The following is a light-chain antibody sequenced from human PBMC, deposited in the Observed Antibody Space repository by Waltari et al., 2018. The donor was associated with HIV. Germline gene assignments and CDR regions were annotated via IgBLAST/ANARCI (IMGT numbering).Light chain of an antibody. V-gene: IGKV2D-29*01. CDR1: ETLLQSDGKTY. CDR3: MQSAQFPLT. CDR2: EVS. J-gene: IGKJ4*02. Sequence: EIVMIQTPPSLSVAPGQAASISCKSSETLLQSDGKTYSSWYMQKRGQHLQLLLYEVSNRVQGLPDRLSGSGSGTDFTLIMSRVEAEYVGVYYCMQSAQFPLTFGGGTKVEVK.